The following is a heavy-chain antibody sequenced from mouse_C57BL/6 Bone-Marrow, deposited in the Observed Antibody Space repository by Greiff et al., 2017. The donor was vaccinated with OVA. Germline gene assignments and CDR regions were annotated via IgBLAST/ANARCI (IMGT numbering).Heavy chain of an antibody. D-gene: IGHD2-2*01. V-gene: IGHV1-76*01. CDR3: ARDGYVYYYAMDY. Sequence: QVQLQQSGAELVRPGASVKLSCKASGYTFTDYYINWVKQRPGQGLEWIARIYPGSGNTYYNEKFKGKATLTAEKSSSTAYMQLSSLTSEDSAVYFCARDGYVYYYAMDYWGQGTSVTVSS. CDR1: GYTFTDYY. CDR2: IYPGSGNT. J-gene: IGHJ4*01.